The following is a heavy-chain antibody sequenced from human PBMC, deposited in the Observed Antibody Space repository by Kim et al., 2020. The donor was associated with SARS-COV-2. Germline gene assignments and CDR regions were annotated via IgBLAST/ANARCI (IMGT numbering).Heavy chain of an antibody. J-gene: IGHJ4*02. D-gene: IGHD2-8*02. Sequence: SETLSLTCTVSGGSINNYYWSWIRQPPGKGLEWIGYIYYSGSTNYNPSLNNLVTISLDTSKNQFSLKLSSVTAADTAFYYCARAPRGGVKYYFDYWGQGTLVTVSS. CDR2: IYYSGST. V-gene: IGHV4-59*01. CDR1: GGSINNYY. CDR3: ARAPRGGVKYYFDY.